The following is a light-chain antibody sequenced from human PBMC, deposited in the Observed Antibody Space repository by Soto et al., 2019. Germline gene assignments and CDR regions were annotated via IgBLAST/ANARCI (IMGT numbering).Light chain of an antibody. CDR2: AAS. J-gene: IGKJ1*01. CDR3: QQLNTYPWT. V-gene: IGKV1-9*01. CDR1: QGISTY. Sequence: DIQLTQSPSFLSASVGDRVTITCRASQGISTYLAWYQQKPGKAPKLLISAASTLQSGVPSRFSGSGSGTEFTLTTSSLQPEDFATYYCQQLNTYPWTFGQGTKVEIK.